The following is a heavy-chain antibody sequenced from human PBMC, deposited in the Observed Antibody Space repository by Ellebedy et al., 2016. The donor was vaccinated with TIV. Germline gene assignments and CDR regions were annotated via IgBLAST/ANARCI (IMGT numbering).Heavy chain of an antibody. CDR3: ARDQWLGRAYYFDY. J-gene: IGHJ4*02. Sequence: GGSLRLSCVASGFTFSNYWMTWVRQAPGKGLEWVANIKQDGSETYYVDSVKGRFSISRDNTKNSLYLQMNSLGDEDTSVYYCARDQWLGRAYYFDYWGQGTLVTVSS. V-gene: IGHV3-7*01. CDR2: IKQDGSET. D-gene: IGHD6-19*01. CDR1: GFTFSNYW.